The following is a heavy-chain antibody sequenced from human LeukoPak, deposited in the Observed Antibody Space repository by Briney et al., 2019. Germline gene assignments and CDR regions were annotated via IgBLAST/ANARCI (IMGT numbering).Heavy chain of an antibody. V-gene: IGHV3-53*01. D-gene: IGHD2-2*01. Sequence: PGGSLRLSCAASGFTDSSNYMSWVRQAPGKGVVWVSVIYSGGSTYYADSVKGRLTISRENSKNTLYLQMNSLRAEDTAVYYCASWYQLAFDYWGQGTLVTVSS. CDR1: GFTDSSNY. CDR2: IYSGGST. J-gene: IGHJ4*02. CDR3: ASWYQLAFDY.